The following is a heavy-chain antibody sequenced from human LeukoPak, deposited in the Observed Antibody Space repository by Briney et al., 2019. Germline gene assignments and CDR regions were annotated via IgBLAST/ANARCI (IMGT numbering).Heavy chain of an antibody. D-gene: IGHD2-15*01. V-gene: IGHV4-30-4*01. Sequence: SQTLSLTCTVSGGSISSGDYYWSWIRQPPGKGLEGIGYIYYSGSTYYNPSLKSRVTISVDTSKYQFSLKLSSVTAADTAVYYCARLLGYCSGGSCYSGHYFDYWGQGTLVTVSS. CDR2: IYYSGST. CDR1: GGSISSGDYY. CDR3: ARLLGYCSGGSCYSGHYFDY. J-gene: IGHJ4*02.